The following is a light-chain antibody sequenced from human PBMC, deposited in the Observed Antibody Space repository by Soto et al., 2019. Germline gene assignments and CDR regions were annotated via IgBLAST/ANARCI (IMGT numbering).Light chain of an antibody. CDR1: RTDIGGYNY. CDR3: SSYTTNNAHV. Sequence: QSALTQPASVSGSLGQSITISCTGTRTDIGGYNYVSWYQQYPGKAPKLVICEVTSRPSGISDRFSGSKSGNTASLTISGLQAEDEADYYCSSYTTNNAHVFGGGTKLTVL. J-gene: IGLJ2*01. V-gene: IGLV2-14*01. CDR2: EVT.